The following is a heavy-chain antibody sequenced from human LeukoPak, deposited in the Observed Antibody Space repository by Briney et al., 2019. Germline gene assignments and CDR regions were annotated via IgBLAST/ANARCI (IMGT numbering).Heavy chain of an antibody. D-gene: IGHD3-3*01. CDR2: IGGRDDRT. V-gene: IGHV3-23*01. Sequence: GGSLRLSCAASGFTFDDYAMHWVRQAPGKGLEWVSIIGGRDDRTYYADSVKGRFTISRDNSKNTLYLQMNSLRGEDTAVYYCAKDPNPFYDFWSGYKWGQGTLVTVSS. CDR1: GFTFDDYA. J-gene: IGHJ4*02. CDR3: AKDPNPFYDFWSGYK.